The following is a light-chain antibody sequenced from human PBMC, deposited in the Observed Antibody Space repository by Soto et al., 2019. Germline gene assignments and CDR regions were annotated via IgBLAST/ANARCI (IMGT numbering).Light chain of an antibody. CDR1: QSVDSC. J-gene: IGKJ2*01. CDR3: QVRTDWPPFKYT. Sequence: IVLTQSPASLSFSPGERATLSCRASQSVDSCLAWYQQKPGRTPRLLIYDTSNRATGIPARFSGSGSVTDFTLTISRLEPEDFAVYYCQVRTDWPPFKYTFGQGTKLEVK. CDR2: DTS. V-gene: IGKV3-11*01.